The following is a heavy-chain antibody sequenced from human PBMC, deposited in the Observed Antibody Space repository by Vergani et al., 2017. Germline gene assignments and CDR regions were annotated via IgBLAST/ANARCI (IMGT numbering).Heavy chain of an antibody. J-gene: IGHJ4*02. CDR3: AIDPGYCSSTSCEGGY. D-gene: IGHD2-2*01. V-gene: IGHV3-23*01. CDR2: ISGSGGST. CDR1: GFTFSSYA. Sequence: EVQLLESGGGLVQPGGSLRLSCAASGFTFSSYAMSWVRQAPGKGLEWVSAISGSGGSTYYADSVKGRFTISRDNSKNTLYLQMNSLRAEDTAVYYCAIDPGYCSSTSCEGGYWGQGTLVTVSS.